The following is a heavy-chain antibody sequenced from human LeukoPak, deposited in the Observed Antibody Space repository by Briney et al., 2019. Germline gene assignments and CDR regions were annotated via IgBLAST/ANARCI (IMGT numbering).Heavy chain of an antibody. V-gene: IGHV4-59*01. J-gene: IGHJ4*02. D-gene: IGHD3-3*01. CDR1: GDSIRGYY. Sequence: PSETLSLTCTVSGDSIRGYYWSWLRQPPEKGLEWIGNVYYSGKINYNSSLESRVTLSVDTSKNQFSLKLTSVTAADTAVYYCARRPSINDFWSGYFLWGQGTLVTVSS. CDR3: ARRPSINDFWSGYFL. CDR2: VYYSGKI.